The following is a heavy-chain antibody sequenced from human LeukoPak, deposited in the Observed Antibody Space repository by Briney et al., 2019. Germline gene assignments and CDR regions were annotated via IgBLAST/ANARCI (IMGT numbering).Heavy chain of an antibody. J-gene: IGHJ4*02. CDR3: ARDGLYFDY. CDR1: GFTFGNYA. Sequence: RTGGSLRLSCAASGFTFGNYAMSWVRQAPGKGLEWVSGISGSGGTTYYADSVKGRFTVSRDNPENTLYLQMNSLRAEDTAVYYCARDGLYFDYWGQGTLVTVSS. CDR2: ISGSGGTT. V-gene: IGHV3-23*01.